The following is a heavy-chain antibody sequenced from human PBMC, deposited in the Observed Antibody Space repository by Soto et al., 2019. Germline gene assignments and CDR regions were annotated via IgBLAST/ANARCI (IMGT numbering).Heavy chain of an antibody. D-gene: IGHD2-21*02. Sequence: GASVKVSCKASGGTFSSYTISWVRQAPGQGLEWMGRIIPILGIANYAQKFQGRVTITADKSTSTAYMELSSLRSEDTAVYYCARPGGGNSHFDYWGQGTLVTVSS. V-gene: IGHV1-69*02. CDR3: ARPGGGNSHFDY. CDR2: IIPILGIA. J-gene: IGHJ4*02. CDR1: GGTFSSYT.